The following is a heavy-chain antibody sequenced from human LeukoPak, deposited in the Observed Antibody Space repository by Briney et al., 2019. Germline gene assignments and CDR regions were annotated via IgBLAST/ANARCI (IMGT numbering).Heavy chain of an antibody. CDR2: INTNSGGT. J-gene: IGHJ4*02. Sequence: ASVKVSCKASGYTLTAYYIHWVRQAPGQELEWLGWINTNSGGTNYAQKFQGRVTMTRDTAINTAYMELSSLRSDDTAMYYCATSPAAKVDYWGQGTLVTVSS. D-gene: IGHD2-2*01. V-gene: IGHV1-2*02. CDR3: ATSPAAKVDY. CDR1: GYTLTAYY.